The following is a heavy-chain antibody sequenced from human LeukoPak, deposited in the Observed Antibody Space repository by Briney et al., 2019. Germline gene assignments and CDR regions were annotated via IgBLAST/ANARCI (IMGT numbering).Heavy chain of an antibody. V-gene: IGHV4-39*01. D-gene: IGHD6-13*01. CDR1: GGYISSSNYY. CDR2: IFYSGST. Sequence: SETLSLTCTVSGGYISSSNYYWVWIRQPPGKGLEWVASIFYSGSTYFNPSLKSRVTISVDTSKNQFSLKLSSVTAADTAVYYCARHELTAAAGLSAKFDPWGQGTLVTVSS. CDR3: ARHELTAAAGLSAKFDP. J-gene: IGHJ5*02.